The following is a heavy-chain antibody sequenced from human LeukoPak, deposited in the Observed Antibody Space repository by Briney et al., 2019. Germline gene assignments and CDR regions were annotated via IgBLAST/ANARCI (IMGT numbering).Heavy chain of an antibody. V-gene: IGHV4-59*01. CDR1: ARSISTYY. D-gene: IGHD2-8*01. CDR3: ARGPQENSRRINGYYY. CDR2: IYNSGST. Sequence: PSQTLSLTCTVAARSISTYYSSWIRQPPGKGREWIGFIYNSGSTSYNTSLQSRVTIEVDTSENQFTLKLSSVTAADPAVYSGARGPQENSRRINGYYYWGQGTMVAVSS. J-gene: IGHJ4*02.